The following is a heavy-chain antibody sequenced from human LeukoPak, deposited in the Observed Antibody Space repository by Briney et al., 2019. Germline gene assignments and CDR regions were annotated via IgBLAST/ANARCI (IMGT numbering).Heavy chain of an antibody. CDR1: GYTFTGHY. V-gene: IGHV1-2*02. D-gene: IGHD3-10*01. CDR2: TNPNSGGT. CDR3: ARAYYYGSGSYHY. J-gene: IGHJ4*02. Sequence: ASVKVSCKASGYTFTGHYIHWVRQAPGQGLEWMGWTNPNSGGTNYAQKFQGRVTMTRDTSISTAYMELSRLRSDDTAVYYCARAYYYGSGSYHYWGQGTLVTVSS.